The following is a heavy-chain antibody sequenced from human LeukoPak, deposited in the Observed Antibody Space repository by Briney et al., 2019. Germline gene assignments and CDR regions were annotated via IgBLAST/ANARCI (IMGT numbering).Heavy chain of an antibody. Sequence: ASVKVSCKASGGTFSSYAISWVRQAPGQGLEWMGGIIPIFGTANYAQKFQGRVTITTDESTSTAYMELSSLRSEDTAVYYCARATAMHYGDWNYYYYYMDVWGKGTTVTVSS. CDR3: ARATAMHYGDWNYYYYYMDV. CDR1: GGTFSSYA. D-gene: IGHD4-17*01. V-gene: IGHV1-69*05. CDR2: IIPIFGTA. J-gene: IGHJ6*03.